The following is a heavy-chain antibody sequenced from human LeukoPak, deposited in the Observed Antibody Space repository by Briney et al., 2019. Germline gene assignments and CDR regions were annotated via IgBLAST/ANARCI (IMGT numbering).Heavy chain of an antibody. CDR2: ISGSGGST. CDR1: GFTFSSYA. J-gene: IGHJ5*02. CDR3: AKGDSSYPPGWFDP. V-gene: IGHV3-23*01. D-gene: IGHD6-6*01. Sequence: PGGSLRLSCAVSGFTFSSYAMSWVRQAPGKGLEWVSAISGSGGSTYYADSVKGRFTVSRDNSKNTLYLQMNSLRAEDTAVYYCAKGDSSYPPGWFDPWGQGTLVTVSS.